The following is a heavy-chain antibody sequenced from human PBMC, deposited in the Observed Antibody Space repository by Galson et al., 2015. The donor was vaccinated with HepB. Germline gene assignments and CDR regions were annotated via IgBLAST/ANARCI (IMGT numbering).Heavy chain of an antibody. J-gene: IGHJ5*02. V-gene: IGHV4-61*01. CDR1: GGSVSSGSYY. CDR2: IYYSGST. CDR3: ARAISGGWYDI. Sequence: LSLTCTVSGGSVSSGSYYWSWIRQPPGKGLEWIGYIYYSGSTNYNPSLKSRVTISLDTSKNQLSLKLSSVTAADTAVYYCARAISGGWYDIWGQGTLVTVSS. D-gene: IGHD4-23*01.